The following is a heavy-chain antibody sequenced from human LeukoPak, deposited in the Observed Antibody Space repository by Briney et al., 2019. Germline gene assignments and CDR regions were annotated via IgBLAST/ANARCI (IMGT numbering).Heavy chain of an antibody. CDR3: ATSRTFDY. J-gene: IGHJ4*02. V-gene: IGHV3-7*03. CDR1: GFTFSSYW. Sequence: GGSLRLSCAASGFTFSSYWMNWVRQTPGKGLEWVANIKQDGSEIYYVDSVKGRFTISRDNAKNSQYLQMNSLRAEDTAVYYCATSRTFDYWGQGTLVTVSS. D-gene: IGHD1-1*01. CDR2: IKQDGSEI.